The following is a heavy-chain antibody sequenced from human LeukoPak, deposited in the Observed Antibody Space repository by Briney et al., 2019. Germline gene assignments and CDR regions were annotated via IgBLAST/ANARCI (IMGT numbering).Heavy chain of an antibody. CDR1: GYTFTRYA. CDR3: ARDNSSWPDY. Sequence: ASVKVSCKASGYTFTRYAMNWVRQAPGQGLEWMGWINPNSGGTNYAQKFQGRVTMTRDTSISTAYMELSRLRSDDTAVYYCARDNSSWPDYWGQGTLVTVSS. D-gene: IGHD6-13*01. J-gene: IGHJ4*02. V-gene: IGHV1-2*02. CDR2: INPNSGGT.